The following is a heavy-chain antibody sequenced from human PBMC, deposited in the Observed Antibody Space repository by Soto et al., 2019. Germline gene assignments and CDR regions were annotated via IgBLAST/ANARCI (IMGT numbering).Heavy chain of an antibody. Sequence: SQTLSLTCAISGDRVSSDSAAWSWIRQSPLRGLEWLGRTYFRSEWYHDYAVSVKSRLIINADTSENQFSLHLNSVTPEDTAVYYCARDGSSSGWYDYWGQEILVTVS. V-gene: IGHV6-1*01. J-gene: IGHJ4*02. CDR1: GDRVSSDSAA. CDR3: ARDGSSSGWYDY. CDR2: TYFRSEWYH. D-gene: IGHD6-19*01.